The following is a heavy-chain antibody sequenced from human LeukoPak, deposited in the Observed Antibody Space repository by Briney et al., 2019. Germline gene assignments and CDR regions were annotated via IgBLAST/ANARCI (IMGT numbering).Heavy chain of an antibody. D-gene: IGHD2/OR15-2a*01. CDR2: MCYSGST. V-gene: IGHV4-59*01. Sequence: TSETLSLTCTVSGGSIISYCWSWIRQPPGKGLEWIGYMCYSGSTNYSPSLKSRVSISVDLSKNQFSLKLSSVTAADTAVYYCAKGQGNSPFSYYYYMDVWGKGTTVTVSS. CDR3: AKGQGNSPFSYYYYMDV. CDR1: GGSIISYC. J-gene: IGHJ6*03.